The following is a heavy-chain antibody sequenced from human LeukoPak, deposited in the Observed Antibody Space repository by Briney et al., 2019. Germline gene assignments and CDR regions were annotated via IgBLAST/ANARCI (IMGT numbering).Heavy chain of an antibody. CDR1: GFTFSSYA. D-gene: IGHD4-17*01. Sequence: GGSLRLSCAASGFTFSSYAMSWVRQAPGKWLEWVSTISGSGGTTFYADSVKGRFTISRDNSENTLFLQMNSLRAEDTAVYYCATAGNYYGDYDYWGQGTLVTVSS. V-gene: IGHV3-23*01. J-gene: IGHJ4*02. CDR3: ATAGNYYGDYDY. CDR2: ISGSGGTT.